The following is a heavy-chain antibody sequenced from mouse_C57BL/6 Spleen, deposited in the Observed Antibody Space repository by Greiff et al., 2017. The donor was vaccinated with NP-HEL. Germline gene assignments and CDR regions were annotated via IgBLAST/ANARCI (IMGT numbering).Heavy chain of an antibody. CDR1: GFTFSDYG. V-gene: IGHV5-17*01. CDR3: ARGGPYYFDY. D-gene: IGHD1-1*02. Sequence: DVQLQESGGGLVKPGGSLKLSCAASGFTFSDYGMHWVRQAPEKGLEWVAYISSGSSTIYYADTVKGRFTISRDNAKNTLFLQMTSLRSEDTAMYYCARGGPYYFDYWGQGTTLTVSS. CDR2: ISSGSSTI. J-gene: IGHJ2*01.